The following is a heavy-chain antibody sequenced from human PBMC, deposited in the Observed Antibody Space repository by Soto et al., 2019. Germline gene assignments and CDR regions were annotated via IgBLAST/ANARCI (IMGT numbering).Heavy chain of an antibody. V-gene: IGHV1-2*02. CDR3: ARDAGIVVVVAATYWFDP. J-gene: IGHJ5*02. CDR1: GYTFTGYY. D-gene: IGHD2-15*01. Sequence: SVKVSCKASGYTFTGYYMHWVRQAPGQGLEWMGWINPNSGGTNYAQKFQGRVTMTRDTSISTAYMELSRLRSDDTAVYYCARDAGIVVVVAATYWFDPWGQGTLVTVS. CDR2: INPNSGGT.